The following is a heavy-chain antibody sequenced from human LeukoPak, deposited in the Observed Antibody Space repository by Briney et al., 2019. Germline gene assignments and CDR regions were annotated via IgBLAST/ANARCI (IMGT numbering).Heavy chain of an antibody. V-gene: IGHV3-21*05. D-gene: IGHD6-13*01. CDR2: ISSSSSFI. Sequence: GGSLRLSCAASGFTFSYYNMNWVRQAPGQGLEWVSYISSSSSFIYYADSVKGRFTISRDDARNSLHLQMSSLRAEDTAVYYCARGGASAASNAFDIWGQGTMVTVSS. J-gene: IGHJ3*02. CDR1: GFTFSYYN. CDR3: ARGGASAASNAFDI.